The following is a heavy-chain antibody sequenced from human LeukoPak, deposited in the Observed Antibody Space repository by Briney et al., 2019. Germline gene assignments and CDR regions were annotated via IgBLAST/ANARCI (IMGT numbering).Heavy chain of an antibody. CDR1: GFTFSSFA. D-gene: IGHD6-19*01. Sequence: GGSLRLSCAASGFTFSSFAMSWVRQAPGKGLEWVSAVSASGATPYYADSVKGRFTISRDNSKNTLFLQINSLRAEDTAVYYCAKKLTVAGTFGYWGQGALATVSS. V-gene: IGHV3-23*01. CDR2: VSASGATP. CDR3: AKKLTVAGTFGY. J-gene: IGHJ4*02.